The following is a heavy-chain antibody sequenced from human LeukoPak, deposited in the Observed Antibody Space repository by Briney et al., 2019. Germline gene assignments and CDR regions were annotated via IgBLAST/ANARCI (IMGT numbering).Heavy chain of an antibody. Sequence: PGGSLRVSCVASGFNFGNYWMSWVRQAPGKGLEFVGNIEDDGDQKNYVDSVKDRFTISRDNVKNSLYLQMNSLRVEDTAVYYCARDIIRGQSDFDSWGQGILVTVSS. D-gene: IGHD5-12*01. J-gene: IGHJ4*02. CDR3: ARDIIRGQSDFDS. V-gene: IGHV3-7*01. CDR2: IEDDGDQK. CDR1: GFNFGNYW.